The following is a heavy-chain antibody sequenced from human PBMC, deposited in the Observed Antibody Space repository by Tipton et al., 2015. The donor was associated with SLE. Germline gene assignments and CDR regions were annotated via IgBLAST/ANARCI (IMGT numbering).Heavy chain of an antibody. J-gene: IGHJ3*02. D-gene: IGHD3-22*01. CDR3: ARGVAYYYDSGAFDI. CDR2: IDRDGSP. CDR1: GGSISTYY. V-gene: IGHV4-34*01. Sequence: TLSLTCTVSGGSISTYYWNWIRQFPGKGLEWIGEIDRDGSPNYKPSLQNRVTISIGTSKNQLSLKLSSVTAADTAVYYCARGVAYYYDSGAFDIWGQGTMVTVSS.